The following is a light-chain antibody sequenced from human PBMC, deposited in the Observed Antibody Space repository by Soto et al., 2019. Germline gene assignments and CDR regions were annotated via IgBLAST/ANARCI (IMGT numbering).Light chain of an antibody. J-gene: IGKJ1*01. V-gene: IGKV3-20*01. CDR2: GAS. Sequence: EIVLTQSPCTLSFSPGERATLSCMASQSVSSSYLAWYQQKPGQAPRLLIYGASSRATGIPDRFSGSGSGTDFTLTISRLEPEDFAVYYCQQYGSSPWTFGQGTKVDIK. CDR1: QSVSSSY. CDR3: QQYGSSPWT.